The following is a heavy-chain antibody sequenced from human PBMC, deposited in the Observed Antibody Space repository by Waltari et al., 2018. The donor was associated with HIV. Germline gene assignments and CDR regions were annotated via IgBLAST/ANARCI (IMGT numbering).Heavy chain of an antibody. CDR1: GLNFNDAW. CDR2: IKSKPDGEAT. J-gene: IGHJ4*02. Sequence: EVQLVESGGTLVRTGGSPRLSCAASGLNFNDAWMSWVRLAPGKGREWIGRIKSKPDGEATDYLPPVKDRFIISRNDSEAMVYLQMTGLKADDTGVYYCAEYKSGRRVFDSWGQGTQVSVSS. D-gene: IGHD3-3*01. CDR3: AEYKSGRRVFDS. V-gene: IGHV3-15*02.